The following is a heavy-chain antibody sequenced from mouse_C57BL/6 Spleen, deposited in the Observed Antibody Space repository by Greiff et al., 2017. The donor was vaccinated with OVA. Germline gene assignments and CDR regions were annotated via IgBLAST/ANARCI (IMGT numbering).Heavy chain of an antibody. CDR2: IYPSASET. CDR3: ARVGYSNYYFDY. J-gene: IGHJ2*01. D-gene: IGHD2-5*01. Sequence: QVQLKQPGAELVRPGSSVKLSCKASGYTFTSYWLDWVKQRPGQGLEWIGNIYPSASETHYNQKFKDKATLTVDKSSSTAYMQLSSLTSEDSAVYYCARVGYSNYYFDYWGQGTTLTVSS. CDR1: GYTFTSYW. V-gene: IGHV1-61*01.